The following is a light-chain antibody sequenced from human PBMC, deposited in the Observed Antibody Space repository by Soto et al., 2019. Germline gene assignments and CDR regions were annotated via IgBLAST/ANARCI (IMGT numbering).Light chain of an antibody. CDR2: GAS. CDR1: QSVSSN. J-gene: IGKJ1*01. Sequence: EIVMTQSPATLSVSPGERATLSCRASQSVSSNLAWYQQKPGQAPRLLIYGASTRATGIPARFSGSGSGTEFTLTISSLQSEDFAVYYCQQMGTFGQGTKVEI. V-gene: IGKV3-15*01. CDR3: QQMGT.